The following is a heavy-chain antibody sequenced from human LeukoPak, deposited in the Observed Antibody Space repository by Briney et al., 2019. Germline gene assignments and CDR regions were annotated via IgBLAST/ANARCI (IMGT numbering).Heavy chain of an antibody. CDR2: INPSGGST. V-gene: IGHV1-46*02. Sequence: ASVKVSCKASGYTFNSYYMHWVRQAPGQGLEWMGIINPSGGSTSYAQKFQGRVTMTRDMSTSTVYMELSRLRSDDTAVYYCARGRAADDAFDIWGQGTMVTVSS. CDR3: ARGRAADDAFDI. CDR1: GYTFNSYY. D-gene: IGHD6-13*01. J-gene: IGHJ3*02.